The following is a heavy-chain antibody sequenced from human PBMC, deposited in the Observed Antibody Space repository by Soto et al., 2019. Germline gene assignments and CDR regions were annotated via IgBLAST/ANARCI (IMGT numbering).Heavy chain of an antibody. CDR1: GYTFTSYA. D-gene: IGHD2-15*01. CDR3: ARGYCSGGSCYFNFDY. CDR2: INAGNGNT. V-gene: IGHV1-3*01. J-gene: IGHJ4*02. Sequence: ASVKVSCKASGYTFTSYAMHWVRQAPGQRLEWMGWINAGNGNTKYSQKFQGRVTITRDTSASTAYMELSSLRSEDTAVYYCARGYCSGGSCYFNFDYWGQGTLVTVSS.